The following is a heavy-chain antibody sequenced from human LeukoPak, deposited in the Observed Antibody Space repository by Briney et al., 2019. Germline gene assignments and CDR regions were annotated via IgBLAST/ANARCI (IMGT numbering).Heavy chain of an antibody. D-gene: IGHD1-20*01. J-gene: IGHJ4*02. CDR2: IYGGGNI. Sequence: GGSLRLSCAASGFTVSSNYMNWVRQAPGKGLGWVSVIYGGGNIYYADSVKGRFTISRDNSKNILYLQMNSLRAEDTAVYSCAREGITGTTSPYFDYWGQGTLVTVSS. CDR3: AREGITGTTSPYFDY. CDR1: GFTVSSNY. V-gene: IGHV3-53*01.